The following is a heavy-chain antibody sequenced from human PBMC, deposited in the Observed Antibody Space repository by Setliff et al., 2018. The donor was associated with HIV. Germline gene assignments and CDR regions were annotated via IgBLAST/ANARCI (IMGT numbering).Heavy chain of an antibody. CDR3: AREAAHCTGDTCQFTFDS. D-gene: IGHD2-8*02. V-gene: IGHV4-4*08. CDR1: GDSISTYC. J-gene: IGHJ4*02. CDR2: IYTSGST. Sequence: KTSETLSLTCTVSGDSISTYCWIWIRQPPGKGLEWIGNIYTSGSTNYNPSLESRVSISLDTSKNQFSLKLTSVTAADTAVYYCAREAAHCTGDTCQFTFDSWGQGTLVTVSS.